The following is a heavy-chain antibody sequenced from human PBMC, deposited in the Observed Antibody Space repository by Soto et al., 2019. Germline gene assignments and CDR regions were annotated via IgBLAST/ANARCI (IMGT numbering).Heavy chain of an antibody. CDR3: ARDQRGGYSYGFFSGY. V-gene: IGHV3-33*01. D-gene: IGHD5-18*01. Sequence: GGSLRLSCAASGFTFSSYGMHWVRQAPGKGLEWVAAIWYDGSNKYYADSVKGRFTISRDNSKNTLYLQMNSLRAEDTAVYYCARDQRGGYSYGFFSGYWGQGTQVTVSS. J-gene: IGHJ4*02. CDR2: IWYDGSNK. CDR1: GFTFSSYG.